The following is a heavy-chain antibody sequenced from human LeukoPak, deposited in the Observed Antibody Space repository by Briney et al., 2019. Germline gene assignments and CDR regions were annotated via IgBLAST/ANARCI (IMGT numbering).Heavy chain of an antibody. Sequence: SETLSLTCTVSGGSISSYYWSWIRQPPGKGLEWIGYIYYSGSTNYNPSLKSRVTISVDTSKNQFSLELSSVTAADTAVYYCASSIAAAGMTLDFDYWGQGTLVTVSS. J-gene: IGHJ4*02. CDR3: ASSIAAAGMTLDFDY. CDR1: GGSISSYY. CDR2: IYYSGST. V-gene: IGHV4-59*01. D-gene: IGHD6-13*01.